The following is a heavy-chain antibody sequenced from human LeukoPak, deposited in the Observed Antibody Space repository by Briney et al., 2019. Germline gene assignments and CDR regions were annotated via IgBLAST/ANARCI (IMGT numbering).Heavy chain of an antibody. CDR1: GFTFSAAW. Sequence: GGSLRLSCEGSGFTFSAAWMTWVRQAPGKGLEWVGRIKSKTNGGTIDYAAPVKGRFTISRDDSRNTLYLQMNSLKTEDTAVYYCTTIGSNWGVDYWGQGTRVTVSS. D-gene: IGHD3-16*01. V-gene: IGHV3-15*01. J-gene: IGHJ4*02. CDR3: TTIGSNWGVDY. CDR2: IKSKTNGGTI.